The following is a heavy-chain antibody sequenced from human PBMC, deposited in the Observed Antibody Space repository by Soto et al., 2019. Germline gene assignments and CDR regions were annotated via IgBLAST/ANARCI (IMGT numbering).Heavy chain of an antibody. J-gene: IGHJ3*02. D-gene: IGHD3-16*02. CDR1: GGTFSSYA. CDR3: ARGRRLRLGELSFVNDAFDI. Sequence: QVQLVQSGAEVKKPGSSVKVSCKASGGTFSSYAISWVRQAPGQGLEWMGGIIPIFGTANYAQKFQGRVTITADESTSTAYMELSSLRSEDTAVYYCARGRRLRLGELSFVNDAFDIWGQGTMVTVSS. CDR2: IIPIFGTA. V-gene: IGHV1-69*12.